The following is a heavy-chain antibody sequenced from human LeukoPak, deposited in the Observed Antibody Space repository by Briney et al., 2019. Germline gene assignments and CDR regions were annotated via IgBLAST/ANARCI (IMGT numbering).Heavy chain of an antibody. CDR3: ARDTVYSSSSPLDY. CDR1: GYTFTGYY. CDR2: INPNSGGT. V-gene: IGHV1-2*02. D-gene: IGHD6-13*01. J-gene: IGHJ4*02. Sequence: ASVKVSCKASGYTFTGYYMHWVRQAPGQGLEWMGWINPNSGGTNYAQKFQGRVTMTRDTSISTAYMELSRLRSDDTAVYYCARDTVYSSSSPLDYWGQGTLVTVSS.